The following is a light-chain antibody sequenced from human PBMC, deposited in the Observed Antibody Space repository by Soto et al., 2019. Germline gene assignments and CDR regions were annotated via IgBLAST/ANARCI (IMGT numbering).Light chain of an antibody. Sequence: DISMSQPPSSLAGYERERVNITCQASQDISNYLSWYQQIPGKAPKLLIYDASDLKTGVPSRFSGSGSGTDFTFTISSLQPEDIATYYCQQYANLFITLGQGTLLEI. CDR1: QDISNY. CDR2: DAS. V-gene: IGKV1-33*01. CDR3: QQYANLFIT. J-gene: IGKJ5*01.